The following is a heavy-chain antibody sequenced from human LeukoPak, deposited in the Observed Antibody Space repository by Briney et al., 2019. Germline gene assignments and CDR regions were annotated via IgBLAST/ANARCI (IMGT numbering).Heavy chain of an antibody. CDR1: GGSISSGSYY. CDR2: IYTSGST. Sequence: SETLSLTCTVSGGSISSGSYYWSWIRQPAGKGLEWIGRIYTSGSTNYNPSLKSRVTISVDTSKNQLSLKMSSVTAADTAVYYCARRFRISWWDPWGQGTLVTVSS. CDR3: ARRFRISWWDP. J-gene: IGHJ5*02. V-gene: IGHV4-61*02.